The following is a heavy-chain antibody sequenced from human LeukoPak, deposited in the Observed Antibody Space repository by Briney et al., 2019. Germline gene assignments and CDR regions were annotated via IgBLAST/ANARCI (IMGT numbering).Heavy chain of an antibody. J-gene: IGHJ6*02. CDR3: ARGLVTLQRFVVVPAAYGMGV. CDR1: GGSFSGYY. Sequence: SETLSLTCAVYGGSFSGYYWSWIRQPPGKGLEWIGEINHSGSTNYNPSLKSRVTISVDTSKNQFSLKLSSVTAADTAVYYCARGLVTLQRFVVVPAAYGMGVWGQGTMVTVSS. D-gene: IGHD2-2*01. V-gene: IGHV4-34*01. CDR2: INHSGST.